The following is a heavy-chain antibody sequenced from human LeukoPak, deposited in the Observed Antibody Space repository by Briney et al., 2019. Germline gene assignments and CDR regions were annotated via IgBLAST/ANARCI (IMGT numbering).Heavy chain of an antibody. CDR1: NYSISNSLY. J-gene: IGHJ6*03. CDR3: ARGTYGYYMDV. CDR2: IYRSGST. V-gene: IGHV4-38-2*02. D-gene: IGHD4-17*01. Sequence: SETLSLTCSGSNYSISNSLYWGWLRQPPGKGLEWIGSIYRSGSTLYNPSLKSRVTISLDTSKNQFSLKLSSVTAADTAVYFCARGTYGYYMDVWGKGTTVTVSS.